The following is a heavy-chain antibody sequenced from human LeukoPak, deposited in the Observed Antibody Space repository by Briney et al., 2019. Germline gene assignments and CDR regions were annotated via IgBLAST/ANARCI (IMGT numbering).Heavy chain of an antibody. D-gene: IGHD4-23*01. CDR3: SREDYGGNALL. J-gene: IGHJ4*02. Sequence: SETLSLTCTAAGRSISNYYWSWIRQPPGKGLEWIGYIYYSGNTNYNPSLKSRVTISLNTSKNQFSLKVTSVTAADTAVYFCSREDYGGNALLWGQGTLVTVSS. CDR1: GRSISNYY. CDR2: IYYSGNT. V-gene: IGHV4-59*01.